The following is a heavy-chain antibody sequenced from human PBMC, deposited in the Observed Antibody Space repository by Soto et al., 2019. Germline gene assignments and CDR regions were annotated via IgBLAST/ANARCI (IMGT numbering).Heavy chain of an antibody. CDR3: AKGDSSGYYMALLQNYFDY. CDR2: ISGSGGST. V-gene: IGHV3-23*01. Sequence: PGGSLRLSCAASGFTFSSYAMSWVRQAPGKGLEWVSAISGSGGSTYYADPVKGRFTISRDNSKNTLYLQMNSLRAEDTAVYYCAKGDSSGYYMALLQNYFDYWGQGTLVTVSS. CDR1: GFTFSSYA. J-gene: IGHJ4*02. D-gene: IGHD3-22*01.